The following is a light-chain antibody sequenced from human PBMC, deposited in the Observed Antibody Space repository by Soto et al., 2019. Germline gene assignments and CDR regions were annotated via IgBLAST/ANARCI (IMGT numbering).Light chain of an antibody. CDR3: QRSFSFPVT. J-gene: IGKJ2*01. CDR1: QTITRY. V-gene: IGKV1-39*01. Sequence: DIQMTQSPSSLSASVGDRVTITCRANQTITRYLYWYQQKPGTAPKLLIYAASSLQEGVPSRFRSSGSGTDFTLTISNLQPEDFAAYSCQRSFSFPVTFGQGTKLEIK. CDR2: AAS.